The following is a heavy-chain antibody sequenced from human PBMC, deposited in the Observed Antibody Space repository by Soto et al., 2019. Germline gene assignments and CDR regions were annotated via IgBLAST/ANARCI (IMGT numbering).Heavy chain of an antibody. J-gene: IGHJ6*02. D-gene: IGHD2-2*01. CDR2: IIPISDTT. Sequence: QVQLVQSWAEVKKPGSSVKVYCKASGGTFSSYAISWVRQAPGQGLEWMGGIIPISDTTNYAQKFQGRVTLTADESTRTAHMGLSSLRPADTAAYYCARSQGSTTSLEIYYYYYYGMDVWGQGTTVTVSS. CDR1: GGTFSSYA. V-gene: IGHV1-69*01. CDR3: ARSQGSTTSLEIYYYYYYGMDV.